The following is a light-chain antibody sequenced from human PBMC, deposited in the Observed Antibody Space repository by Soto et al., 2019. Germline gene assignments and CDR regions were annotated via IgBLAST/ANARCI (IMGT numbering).Light chain of an antibody. V-gene: IGKV1-5*03. CDR3: QHYNSYSEA. Sequence: DIQMTQSPSPLSGSVADRVTITFRASQTISSWLAWYQQTQGKAPKILIYKASTLKSGVPSRFSGSRSGTECTLTISRLQPDDFATYYCQHYNSYSEAFGQGTKVDIK. J-gene: IGKJ1*01. CDR2: KAS. CDR1: QTISSW.